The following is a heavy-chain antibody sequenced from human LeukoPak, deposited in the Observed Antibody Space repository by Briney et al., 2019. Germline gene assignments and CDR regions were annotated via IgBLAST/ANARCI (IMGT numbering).Heavy chain of an antibody. V-gene: IGHV1-18*01. D-gene: IGHD2-15*01. CDR1: GYTFTIYG. J-gene: IGHJ4*02. CDR3: ARDYLARYCSGGSCYSEYKFDY. Sequence: GASVRVSSKASGYTFTIYGISWVRQAPGQGLEGMGWISAYNGNTNYAQKLQGRVTMTTDTSTSTAYMELRSLRSDDTAVYYCARDYLARYCSGGSCYSEYKFDYWGQGTLVTVSS. CDR2: ISAYNGNT.